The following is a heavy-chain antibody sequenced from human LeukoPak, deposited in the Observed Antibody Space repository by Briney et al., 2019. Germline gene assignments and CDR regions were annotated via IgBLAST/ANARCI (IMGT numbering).Heavy chain of an antibody. J-gene: IGHJ6*03. D-gene: IGHD3-3*01. CDR1: GFTFSSYS. CDR2: ISSSRSYI. V-gene: IGHV3-21*01. Sequence: PGGSLRLSCAASGFTFSSYSMNWVRQAPGKGLEWVSYISSSRSYIYYADSVKGRFTISRDNAKNSLYLQMNSLRAEDTAVYYCARVLGDDFWSGDYSSYYYYMDVWGKGITVTVSS. CDR3: ARVLGDDFWSGDYSSYYYYMDV.